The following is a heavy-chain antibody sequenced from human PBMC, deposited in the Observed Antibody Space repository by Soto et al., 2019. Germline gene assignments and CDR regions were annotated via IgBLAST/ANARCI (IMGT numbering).Heavy chain of an antibody. D-gene: IGHD6-19*01. V-gene: IGHV4-59*01. CDR2: IYYSGST. CDR1: GGSISSYY. Sequence: PSETLSLTCTVSGGSISSYYWSWIRQPPGKGLEWIGYIYYSGSTNYNPSLKSRVTISVDTSKNQFSLKLSSVTAADTAVYYCASSKAVAPSGPSIKYWFDPWGQGTLVTVSS. CDR3: ASSKAVAPSGPSIKYWFDP. J-gene: IGHJ5*02.